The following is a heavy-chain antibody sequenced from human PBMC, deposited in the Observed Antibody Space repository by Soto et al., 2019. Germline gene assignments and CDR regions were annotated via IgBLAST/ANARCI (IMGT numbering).Heavy chain of an antibody. CDR3: ARTSDSSSSLGGDS. Sequence: QLQLQESGSGLVKPSQTLSLTCAVSGGSISSGGYSWSWIRQPPGKGLEWIGYIYHSGSTYYNPSLKSRVTISVDRSKNQFSLKLSSVTAADTAVYYCARTSDSSSSLGGDSWGQGTMVTVSS. CDR1: GGSISSGGYS. D-gene: IGHD6-6*01. CDR2: IYHSGST. J-gene: IGHJ3*02. V-gene: IGHV4-30-2*01.